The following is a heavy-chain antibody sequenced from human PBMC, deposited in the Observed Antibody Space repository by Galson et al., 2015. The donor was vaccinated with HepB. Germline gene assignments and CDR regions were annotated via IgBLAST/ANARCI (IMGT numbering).Heavy chain of an antibody. D-gene: IGHD6-13*01. Sequence: AISGDSVSSNSAAWNWIRQSPSRGLEWLGRTYYRSKWYNDYAVSVKSRITINPDTSKNQFSLQLNSVTPEDTAVYYCARVQAAAADVWNFDLWGRGTLVTVSS. CDR1: GDSVSSNSAA. CDR2: TYYRSKWYN. J-gene: IGHJ2*01. V-gene: IGHV6-1*01. CDR3: ARVQAAAADVWNFDL.